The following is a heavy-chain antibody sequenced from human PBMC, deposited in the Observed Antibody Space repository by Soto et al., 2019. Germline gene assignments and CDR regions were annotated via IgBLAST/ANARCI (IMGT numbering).Heavy chain of an antibody. CDR3: ARVRFGEWGYAMDV. CDR2: ISSSGSSI. D-gene: IGHD3-10*01. Sequence: QVQLVESGGGLVKPGGSLRLSCAASGLTFSDCYMNWIRQAPGKGLEWVSYISSSGSSINYAGSVKGRFTISRDNTKNSLYLQMSSLRVEDTAMYYCARVRFGEWGYAMDVWGQGTTVTVSS. J-gene: IGHJ6*02. CDR1: GLTFSDCY. V-gene: IGHV3-11*01.